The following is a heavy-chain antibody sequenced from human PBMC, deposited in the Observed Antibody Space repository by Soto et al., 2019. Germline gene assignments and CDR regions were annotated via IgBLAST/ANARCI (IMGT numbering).Heavy chain of an antibody. J-gene: IGHJ4*02. CDR2: IIPLFGTA. D-gene: IGHD3-10*01. CDR3: ATELGENPASPFDA. CDR1: GVTFSSET. V-gene: IGHV1-69*13. Sequence: GASVKVSCKSSGVTFSSETLGWVRQAPGQGLEWVGGIIPLFGTASYAQKFQGRVTITADESTSTVYMELSSLRSDDTAVYFCATELGENPASPFDAGGQGTLVTVSS.